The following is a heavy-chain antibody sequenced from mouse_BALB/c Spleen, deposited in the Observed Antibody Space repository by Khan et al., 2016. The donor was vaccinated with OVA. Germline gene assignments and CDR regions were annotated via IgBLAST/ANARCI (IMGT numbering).Heavy chain of an antibody. CDR1: GDAFTNYW. V-gene: IGHV1-63*01. CDR2: IYPGSGNT. J-gene: IGHJ4*01. Sequence: VQLQESGAELVRPGTSVNISCKASGDAFTNYWLGWVKQRPGHGLEWIGDIYPGSGNTYYNEKLKGKVTLTADKSSSTAYLQLINLTSEASAVYFCARWGMDSWGQGTSVTVSS. CDR3: ARWGMDS.